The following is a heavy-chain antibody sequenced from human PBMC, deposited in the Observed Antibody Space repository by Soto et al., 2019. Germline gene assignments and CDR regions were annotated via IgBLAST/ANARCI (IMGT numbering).Heavy chain of an antibody. J-gene: IGHJ4*02. D-gene: IGHD4-17*01. CDR2: TYYRSKWYN. CDR3: AKDAVSGDGIWLLDS. V-gene: IGHV6-1*01. CDR1: GASVPSNSAS. Sequence: PSQTLSLTCAISGASVPSNSASWHWIRQSPSRGLEWLGRTYYRSKWYNDYEVSVKSRITINPDISKNQFSLQLSSVIPEDTAVYYCAKDAVSGDGIWLLDSWGQGTVVTVSS.